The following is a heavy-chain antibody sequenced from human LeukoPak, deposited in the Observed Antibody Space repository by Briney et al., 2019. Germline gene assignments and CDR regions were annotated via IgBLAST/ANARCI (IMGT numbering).Heavy chain of an antibody. V-gene: IGHV3-30-3*01. CDR1: GFTLSSYS. J-gene: IGHJ6*02. Sequence: GGSLRLSCPASGFTLSSYSMHWVRQAPGKEWVAVISYDGSNEYYADSVKGRFTISRDNSKNTLYLQMNSLRAEDTAVYYCARGSRGRGIYGIGVWGQGTTVTVSS. D-gene: IGHD6-25*01. CDR2: ISYDGSNE. CDR3: ARGSRGRGIYGIGV.